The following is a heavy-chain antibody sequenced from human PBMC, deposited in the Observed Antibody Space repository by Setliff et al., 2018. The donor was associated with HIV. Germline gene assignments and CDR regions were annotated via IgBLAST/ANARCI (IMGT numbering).Heavy chain of an antibody. D-gene: IGHD3-16*01. V-gene: IGHV5-51*01. J-gene: IGHJ6*03. CDR3: ARPRGGGEHYMDV. Sequence: GESLKISCKGSGYSFTNYRIGWVRQMPGNGLEWMGIIYPGDSDTRYSPSFQDQVTISADKSISTAYLQWSSLKASDTAMYYCARPRGGGEHYMDVWGKGTTVTVSS. CDR1: GYSFTNYR. CDR2: IYPGDSDT.